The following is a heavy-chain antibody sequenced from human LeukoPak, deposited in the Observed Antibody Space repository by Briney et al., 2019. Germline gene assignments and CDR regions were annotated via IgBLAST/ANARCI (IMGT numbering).Heavy chain of an antibody. V-gene: IGHV4-31*03. J-gene: IGHJ5*02. D-gene: IGHD6-6*01. CDR3: ARDLKGQLGHWFDP. CDR2: THYSGST. CDR1: GGSISSGAYY. Sequence: SETLSLTCTVSGGSISSGAYYWTWIRQHPGKGLEWIGYTHYSGSTYYNPSLKSRVTISVDTSKNQFSLKLSSVTAADTAVYYCARDLKGQLGHWFDPWGQGTLVTVSS.